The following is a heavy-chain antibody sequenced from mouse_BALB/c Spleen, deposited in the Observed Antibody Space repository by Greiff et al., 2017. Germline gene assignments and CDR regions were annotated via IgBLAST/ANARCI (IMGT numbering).Heavy chain of an antibody. CDR1: GYSITSGYY. J-gene: IGHJ4*01. CDR3: ARDPGNYPYAMDY. D-gene: IGHD2-1*01. V-gene: IGHV3-6*02. Sequence: DVKLVESGPGLVKPSQSLSLTCSVTGYSITSGYYWNWIRQFPGNKLEWMGYISYDGSNNYNPSLKNRISITRDTSENQFFLKLNSVTTEDTATYYRARDPGNYPYAMDYWGQGTSVTVSS. CDR2: ISYDGSN.